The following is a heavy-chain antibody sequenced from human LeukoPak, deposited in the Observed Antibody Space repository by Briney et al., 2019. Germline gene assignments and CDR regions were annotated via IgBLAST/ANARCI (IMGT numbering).Heavy chain of an antibody. CDR2: ISGSGGST. CDR1: KFTFNTYA. V-gene: IGHV3-23*01. J-gene: IGHJ4*02. CDR3: AREIRDSDCNFDC. Sequence: PGGSLRLSCAASKFTFNTYAMSWVRQAPGKGLEWVSSISGSGGSTYYADSVKGRFIISRDNSKNTLYLQMNSLRAADTAVYYCAREIRDSDCNFDCWGQGTLVTVSS. D-gene: IGHD2-21*02.